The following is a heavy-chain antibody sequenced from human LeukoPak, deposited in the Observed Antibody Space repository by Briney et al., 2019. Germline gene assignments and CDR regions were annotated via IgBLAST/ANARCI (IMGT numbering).Heavy chain of an antibody. V-gene: IGHV1-18*01. CDR3: ARGPIAAAGDS. D-gene: IGHD6-13*01. Sequence: ASVKVSCKGSGYSFTSYGVTWVRQAPGQGLEWMGWINANNGNTNYAQNLQGRVTMTTDTSTSTVYMELRSLKSDDAAVYYCARGPIAAAGDSWGQGTLVTVSS. CDR2: INANNGNT. CDR1: GYSFTSYG. J-gene: IGHJ4*02.